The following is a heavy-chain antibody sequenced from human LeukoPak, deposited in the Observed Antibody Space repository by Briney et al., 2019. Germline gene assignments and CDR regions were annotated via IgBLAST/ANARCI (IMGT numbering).Heavy chain of an antibody. CDR3: ARVAAGIGFFQH. J-gene: IGHJ1*01. Sequence: SETLSLTGIVSGYSISSGYYWGWIRQPPGKGLEWIGNIHHSGSTYYNPSLKSRVTISVDTSKNQLSLKLSSVTAADTAVYYCARVAAGIGFFQHWGQGTLVTVSS. CDR2: IHHSGST. V-gene: IGHV4-38-2*02. D-gene: IGHD6-19*01. CDR1: GYSISSGYY.